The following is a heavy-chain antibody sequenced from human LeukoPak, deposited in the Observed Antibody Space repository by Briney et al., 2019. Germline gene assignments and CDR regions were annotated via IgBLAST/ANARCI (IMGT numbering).Heavy chain of an antibody. CDR2: MNPNSGNT. CDR3: ARAGSGTKTKLRWFDP. D-gene: IGHD3-10*01. CDR1: GYTLTSYD. V-gene: IGHV1-8*01. Sequence: ASVKVSCKASGYTLTSYDINWVRQATGLGLEWMGWMNPNSGNTGYAQKFQGRVTMTRNTSISTAYMELSSLRSEDTAVYYCARAGSGTKTKLRWFDPWGQGTLVTVSS. J-gene: IGHJ5*02.